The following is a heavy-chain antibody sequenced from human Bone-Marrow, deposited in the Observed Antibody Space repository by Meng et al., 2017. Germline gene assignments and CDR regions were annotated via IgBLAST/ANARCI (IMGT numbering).Heavy chain of an antibody. CDR1: GGSFSGYY. Sequence: GQLQQWGAGLLKPSETLSLTCAVYGGSFSGYYWSWIRQPPGKGLEWIGEINHSGSTNYNPSLKSRVTISVDTSKNQFSLKLSSVTAADTAVYYCARGRSSGWYRPEYFQHWGQGTLVTVSS. CDR3: ARGRSSGWYRPEYFQH. V-gene: IGHV4-34*01. CDR2: INHSGST. D-gene: IGHD6-19*01. J-gene: IGHJ1*01.